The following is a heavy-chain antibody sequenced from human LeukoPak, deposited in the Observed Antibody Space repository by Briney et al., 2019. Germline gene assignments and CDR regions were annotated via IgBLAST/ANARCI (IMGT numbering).Heavy chain of an antibody. CDR3: ATSGDPYNAFDI. CDR1: GYTFTGYY. CDR2: IKANSGGT. D-gene: IGHD4-17*01. V-gene: IGHV1-2*02. J-gene: IGHJ3*02. Sequence: ASVKASCKASGYTFTGYYLHWVRQAPGQGLEWMGWIKANSGGTNYAKRFQGRVTMTRDTSISTVYMDLSRLRSDDTAVYHCATSGDPYNAFDIWGQGTMVTVSS.